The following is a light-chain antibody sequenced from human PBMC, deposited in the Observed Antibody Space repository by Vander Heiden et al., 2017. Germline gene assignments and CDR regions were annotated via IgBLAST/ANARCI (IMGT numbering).Light chain of an antibody. V-gene: IGKV3-11*01. CDR2: DAS. Sequence: EVALTQSPATLSLSPGDRATLSCRASQSVATYLAWYQQKPGQAPRLLIFDASKRATGIPGRFSGSGSGTDFTLTISSLEPEDFAIYYCQQRDNWPLTFGGGTTVEIK. CDR1: QSVATY. J-gene: IGKJ4*01. CDR3: QQRDNWPLT.